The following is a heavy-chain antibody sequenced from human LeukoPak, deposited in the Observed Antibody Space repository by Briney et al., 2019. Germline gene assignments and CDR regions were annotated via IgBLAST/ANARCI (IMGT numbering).Heavy chain of an antibody. D-gene: IGHD2-2*01. Sequence: SETLSLTCTVSGGSISSYYWSWIRQPPGKGLEWIGYIYYSGSTNYNPSLKSRVTISVDTSKNQFSLKLSSVTAADTAVYYCASDDIGYCSSTSCSHYFDYWGQGTLVTVSS. V-gene: IGHV4-59*01. CDR2: IYYSGST. CDR1: GGSISSYY. CDR3: ASDDIGYCSSTSCSHYFDY. J-gene: IGHJ4*02.